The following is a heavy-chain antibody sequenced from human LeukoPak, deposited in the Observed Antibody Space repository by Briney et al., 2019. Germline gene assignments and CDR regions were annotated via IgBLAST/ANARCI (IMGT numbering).Heavy chain of an antibody. V-gene: IGHV4-59*08. Sequence: SETLSLTCTVSGGSISSYYWSWIRQPPGKGLEWIGYIYYSGSTNYNPSLKSRVTISVDTSKNQFSLKLSSVTAAVTAVYYCASTRGAAGYYYSYMDVWGKGTTVTVSS. CDR1: GGSISSYY. CDR3: ASTRGAAGYYYSYMDV. D-gene: IGHD6-13*01. J-gene: IGHJ6*03. CDR2: IYYSGST.